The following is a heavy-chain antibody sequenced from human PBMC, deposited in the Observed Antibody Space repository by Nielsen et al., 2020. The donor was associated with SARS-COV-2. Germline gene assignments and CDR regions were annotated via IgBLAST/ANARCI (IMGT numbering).Heavy chain of an antibody. CDR1: GYTLTELS. CDR3: ARQWLPDNWFDP. Sequence: SVKVSCKVSGYTLTELSIHWVRQAPGKGLEWMGGFDPEDDETIYAPKFQGRVTITADESTSTAYMELSSLRSEDTAVYYCARQWLPDNWFDPWGQGTLVTVSS. J-gene: IGHJ5*02. CDR2: FDPEDDET. V-gene: IGHV1-24*01. D-gene: IGHD6-19*01.